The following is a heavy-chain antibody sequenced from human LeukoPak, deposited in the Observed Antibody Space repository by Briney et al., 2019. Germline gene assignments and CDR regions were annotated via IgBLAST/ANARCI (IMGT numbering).Heavy chain of an antibody. CDR2: ISGSGGST. J-gene: IGHJ4*02. V-gene: IGHV3-23*01. D-gene: IGHD3-3*01. Sequence: GGSLRLSCAASGFTFSSYAMSWVRQAPGKGLEWVSAISGSGGSTYYADSVKGRFTISRDNSKNTLYPQMNSLRAEDTAVYYCAREYYDFWSGYSTLDYWGQGTLVTVSS. CDR1: GFTFSSYA. CDR3: AREYYDFWSGYSTLDY.